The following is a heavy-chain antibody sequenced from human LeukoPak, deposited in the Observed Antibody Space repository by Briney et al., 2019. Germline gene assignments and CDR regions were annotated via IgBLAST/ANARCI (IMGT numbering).Heavy chain of an antibody. D-gene: IGHD1-1*01. J-gene: IGHJ1*01. CDR3: AKGPQLDSRLVLLRVRGGDSDSRRAEYFQN. CDR2: ISYKGSNK. V-gene: IGHV3-30*18. CDR1: GFTFSHYD. Sequence: PGGSLRLSCAASGFTFSHYDIDWVRQAPGKGLEWVAGISYKGSNKDYADSVKGRLTISRDNSRNTVYLQMTSLRVEDTAMYFCAKGPQLDSRLVLLRVRGGDSDSRRAEYFQNWGQGTLVSVSS.